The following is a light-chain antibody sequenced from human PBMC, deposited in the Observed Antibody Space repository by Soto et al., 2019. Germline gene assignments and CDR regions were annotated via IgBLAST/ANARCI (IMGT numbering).Light chain of an antibody. CDR2: ETS. Sequence: EIVLTQSPGTLSLSPGERATLSCRASQSVSSSYLAWSQQRTGQAPRLLIYETSSRATVIPDRFSGSGSGTDFTLTISRLEPEDFAVYYCHQYGSSPPWTFGQGTKVEIK. J-gene: IGKJ1*01. CDR1: QSVSSSY. CDR3: HQYGSSPPWT. V-gene: IGKV3-20*01.